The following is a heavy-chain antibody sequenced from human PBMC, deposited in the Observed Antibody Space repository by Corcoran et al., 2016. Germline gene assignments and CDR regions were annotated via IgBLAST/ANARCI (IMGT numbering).Heavy chain of an antibody. Sequence: EVQLVESGGGLVQPGGSLRLSCAASGFTFSDSAIHWVRQASGTGLEWVGRIRSRPNSYATAYAASLGGRFTISRDDSKNTADLQMNSLKTEETAVYYCTRGIGGYGMDVWGQGTTVTVSS. D-gene: IGHD3-16*01. V-gene: IGHV3-73*02. CDR3: TRGIGGYGMDV. CDR2: IRSRPNSYAT. J-gene: IGHJ6*02. CDR1: GFTFSDSA.